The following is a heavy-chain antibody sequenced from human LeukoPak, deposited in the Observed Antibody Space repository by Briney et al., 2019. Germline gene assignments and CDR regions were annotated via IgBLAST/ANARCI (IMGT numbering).Heavy chain of an antibody. CDR3: ARGVVVRYTWFDP. CDR2: ISANDGSA. D-gene: IGHD2-2*01. CDR1: GYRFTSYG. J-gene: IGHJ5*02. Sequence: ASVKVSCKASGYRFTSYGISWVRQAPGQGLEWMGWISANDGSANYTQKLQGRVTMTTDTSTSTAYMEIRDLRSDDTAVYYCARGVVVRYTWFDPWGQGTLVTVSS. V-gene: IGHV1-18*01.